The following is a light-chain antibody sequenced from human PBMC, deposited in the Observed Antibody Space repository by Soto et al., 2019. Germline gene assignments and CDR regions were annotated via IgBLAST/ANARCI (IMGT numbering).Light chain of an antibody. Sequence: DIQMTQSPSSLSASVGDRVSITCRASQSSGSNICWYQQKPGKAPDILIYTASNLQIGVTSRFSGSGYGTDFALTISSLQPEDLATYFCQRTYMIPQTFGQGTRVEVK. CDR2: TAS. V-gene: IGKV1-39*01. CDR3: QRTYMIPQT. J-gene: IGKJ1*01. CDR1: QSSGSN.